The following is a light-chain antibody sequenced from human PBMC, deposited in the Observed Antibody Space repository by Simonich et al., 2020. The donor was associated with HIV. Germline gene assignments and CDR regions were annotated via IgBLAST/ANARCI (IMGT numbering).Light chain of an antibody. Sequence: DIQMTQSPSSLSASVGDRVTITCRASQSISSYLNWYQKKPGKAPKLLIYKASSLESGVPSRFSGSGSGTEFTLTISSLQPDDFATYYCQQYNSYPWTFGQGTKVEIK. J-gene: IGKJ1*01. CDR2: KAS. V-gene: IGKV1-5*03. CDR3: QQYNSYPWT. CDR1: QSISSY.